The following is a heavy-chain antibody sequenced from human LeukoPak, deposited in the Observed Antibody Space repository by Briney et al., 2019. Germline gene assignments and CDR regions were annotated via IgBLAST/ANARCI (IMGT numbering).Heavy chain of an antibody. Sequence: SVKVSCTTSGYTFTNNGISWVRQAPGQGLEWMGWISAYNGDTNYAQTFQGRLTITTDTSTRTAYMESRSLRSDDTAVYYCARKRSECDYWGQGTLVTVSS. CDR2: ISAYNGDT. D-gene: IGHD6-19*01. J-gene: IGHJ4*02. V-gene: IGHV1-18*01. CDR1: GYTFTNNG. CDR3: ARKRSECDY.